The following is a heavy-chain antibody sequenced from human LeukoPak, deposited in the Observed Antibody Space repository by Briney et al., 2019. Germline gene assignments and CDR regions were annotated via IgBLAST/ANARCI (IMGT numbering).Heavy chain of an antibody. CDR2: ISAYNGNT. CDR1: GYTFTSYG. CDR3: ARERSVGAIQYNWFDP. D-gene: IGHD1-26*01. Sequence: ASVKVSCKASGYTFTSYGISWVRQAPGQGLEWIGWISAYNGNTNYAQKLQGRVTMTTDTSTSTAYMELRSLRSDDTAVYYCARERSVGAIQYNWFDPWSQRTQVTVSS. J-gene: IGHJ5*02. V-gene: IGHV1-18*01.